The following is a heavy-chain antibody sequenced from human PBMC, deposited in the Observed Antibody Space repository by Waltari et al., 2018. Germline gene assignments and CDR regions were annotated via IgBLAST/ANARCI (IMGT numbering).Heavy chain of an antibody. CDR1: GFTFDDYT. CDR2: ISWDGGST. J-gene: IGHJ6*02. D-gene: IGHD6-13*01. Sequence: EVQLVESGGVVVQPGGSLRLSCAASGFTFDDYTMHWVRQAPGKGLEWVSLISWDGGSTYYADSVKGRFTISRDNSKNSLYLQMNSLRTEDTALYYCAKAGAGQQLSTQYYYYGMDVWGQGTTVTVSS. V-gene: IGHV3-43*01. CDR3: AKAGAGQQLSTQYYYYGMDV.